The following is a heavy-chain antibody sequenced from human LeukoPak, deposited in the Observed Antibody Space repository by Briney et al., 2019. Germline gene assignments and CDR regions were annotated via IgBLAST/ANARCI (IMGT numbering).Heavy chain of an antibody. J-gene: IGHJ4*02. Sequence: SETLSLTCTVSGGSISSYYWSWIRQPAGKGLEWIGRIYTSGSTNYNPSLKRRATMPVETSKNQFSMKLSSVTAADKAVYYCARGRCDSSGYYYFDYWGQGTLVTVSS. CDR1: GGSISSYY. D-gene: IGHD3-22*01. V-gene: IGHV4-4*07. CDR3: ARGRCDSSGYYYFDY. CDR2: IYTSGST.